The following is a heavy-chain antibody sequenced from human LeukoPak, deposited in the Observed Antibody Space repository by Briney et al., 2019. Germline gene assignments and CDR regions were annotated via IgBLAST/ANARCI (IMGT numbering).Heavy chain of an antibody. Sequence: LGESLKISCKGSGYSFTSYWIGWVRQMPGKCLEWMGIIYPGDSDIRYSPSFQGQVTISADKSISTAYLQWSSLKASNTAMYYCARLNHDSSGSGLDYWGQGTLVTVSS. V-gene: IGHV5-51*01. CDR2: IYPGDSDI. J-gene: IGHJ4*02. CDR1: GYSFTSYW. CDR3: ARLNHDSSGSGLDY. D-gene: IGHD3-22*01.